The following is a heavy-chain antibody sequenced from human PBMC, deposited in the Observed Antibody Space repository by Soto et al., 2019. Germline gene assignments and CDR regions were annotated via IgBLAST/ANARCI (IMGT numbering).Heavy chain of an antibody. CDR3: VRDLVRSYYGAGYYGMDV. CDR1: GFTFSSYA. J-gene: IGHJ6*02. CDR2: ISGSGSGT. Sequence: EVQLLESGGGLVQPGGSLRLSCAASGFTFSSYAMTWVRQAPGKGLEWVSGISGSGSGTYYADSVKGRFTISRDNSKNTLYLQMNRLRAEDTAVFYCVRDLVRSYYGAGYYGMDVSGQGTTVTVSS. V-gene: IGHV3-23*01. D-gene: IGHD1-26*01.